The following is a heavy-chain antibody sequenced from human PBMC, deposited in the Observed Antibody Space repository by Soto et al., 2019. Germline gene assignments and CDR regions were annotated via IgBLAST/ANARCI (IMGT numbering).Heavy chain of an antibody. CDR2: IYYSGST. CDR1: GGSISSYY. Sequence: SDTLSLTCTVSGGSISSYYWSWIRQPPGKGLEWIGYIYYSGSTNYNPSLKSRVTISVDTSKNQFSLKLSSVTAADTAVYYCARDWVTTGGYYYGMDVWGQGTTVTVSS. D-gene: IGHD4-17*01. J-gene: IGHJ6*02. V-gene: IGHV4-59*01. CDR3: ARDWVTTGGYYYGMDV.